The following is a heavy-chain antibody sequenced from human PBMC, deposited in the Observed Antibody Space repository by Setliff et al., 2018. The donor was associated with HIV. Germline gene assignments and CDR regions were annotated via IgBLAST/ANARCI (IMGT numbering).Heavy chain of an antibody. CDR3: ARIYNYYDSSGSFDY. CDR1: GFTFSSHA. Sequence: PGGSLRLSCAASGFTFSSHAMTWVRQAPGQGLEWVSIISGSGISTYYADSVKGRFTISRDNSKNTQYLQMNSLRAEDTAVYYCARIYNYYDSSGSFDYWGQGTLVTVSS. D-gene: IGHD3-22*01. CDR2: ISGSGIST. V-gene: IGHV3-23*01. J-gene: IGHJ4*02.